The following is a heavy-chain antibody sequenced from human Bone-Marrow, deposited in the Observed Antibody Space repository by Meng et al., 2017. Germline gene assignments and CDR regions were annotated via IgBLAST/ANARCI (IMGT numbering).Heavy chain of an antibody. J-gene: IGHJ5*02. Sequence: LQGCGSGRVEPSGPLSPTGAVSGASIRSSHWWGWVRQPPGKGLEWIGEIYHDGSTNYTPSLKSRVTISVDKSKNQFSLKLSSLTAADTAVYYCARAAYDIWSGYAPWGQGSLVTVSS. D-gene: IGHD3-3*01. V-gene: IGHV4-4*02. CDR2: IYHDGST. CDR1: GASIRSSHW. CDR3: ARAAYDIWSGYAP.